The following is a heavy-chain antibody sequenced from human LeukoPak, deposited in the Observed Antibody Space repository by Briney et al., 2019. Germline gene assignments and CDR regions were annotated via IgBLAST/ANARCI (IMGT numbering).Heavy chain of an antibody. Sequence: GGSLRLSCAASEFTFSSYWMHWVRQAPGKGLVWFSRINLDGSNTIYADSVKGRFTISRDNAKNTLYLQMNSLRAEDTAVYYCARAVRWDGNLDYWGQGTLVTVSS. D-gene: IGHD1-26*01. CDR3: ARAVRWDGNLDY. CDR2: INLDGSNT. V-gene: IGHV3-74*01. J-gene: IGHJ4*02. CDR1: EFTFSSYW.